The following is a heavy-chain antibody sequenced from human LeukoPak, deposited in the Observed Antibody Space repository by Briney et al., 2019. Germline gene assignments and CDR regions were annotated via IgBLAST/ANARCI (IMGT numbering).Heavy chain of an antibody. J-gene: IGHJ6*02. CDR3: ARVGGINYYYYGMDA. CDR2: IYDSGST. Sequence: SETLSLTCTVSGGSISNYWSWIRQPPGKGLEWIGYIYDSGSTNYNPSLKSRVTISVDTSKNQFSLKLSSVTAADTAVYYCARVGGINYYYYGMDAWGQGTTVTVSS. D-gene: IGHD1-14*01. V-gene: IGHV4-59*01. CDR1: GGSISNY.